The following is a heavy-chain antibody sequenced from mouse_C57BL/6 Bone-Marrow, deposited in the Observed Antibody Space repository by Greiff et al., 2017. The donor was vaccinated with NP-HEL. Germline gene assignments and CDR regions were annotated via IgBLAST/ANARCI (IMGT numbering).Heavy chain of an antibody. Sequence: VKLMESGPGLVAPSPSLSIPCTVSGFSLTSYGVDWVRQSPGKGLEWLGVIWGVGRTNYNSALKSRLSISKDNSKSQVFLKMNSLKTEDTAMYYCASGGFWFAYGGQGTLVTVSA. CDR3: ASGGFWFAY. J-gene: IGHJ3*01. CDR1: GFSLTSYG. CDR2: IWGVGRT. V-gene: IGHV2-6*01.